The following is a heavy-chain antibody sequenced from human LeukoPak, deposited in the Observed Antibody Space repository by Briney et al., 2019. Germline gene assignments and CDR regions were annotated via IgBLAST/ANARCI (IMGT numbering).Heavy chain of an antibody. D-gene: IGHD4-17*01. CDR1: SSYY. Sequence: SSYYWGWVRQAPGKGLEWVSAISGSGGSTYYADSVKGRFTISRDNSKNTLYLQMNSLRAEDTAVYYCAKDRPALYGDYVGYWGQGTLVTVSS. V-gene: IGHV3-23*01. J-gene: IGHJ4*02. CDR2: ISGSGGST. CDR3: AKDRPALYGDYVGY.